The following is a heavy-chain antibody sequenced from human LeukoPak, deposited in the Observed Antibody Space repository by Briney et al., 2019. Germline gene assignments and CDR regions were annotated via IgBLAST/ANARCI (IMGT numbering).Heavy chain of an antibody. CDR2: LSSSGDTT. CDR3: ARGASSWEYTTFDV. V-gene: IGHV3-23*01. J-gene: IGHJ3*01. Sequence: GGSLRLSCAASGFTFSNHAMMWVRQAPGKGLEWVSALSSSGDTTYYADSVAGRFTISRDNSNNALFLQMNNLRAEDVAIYYCARGASSWEYTTFDVWGQGAIVTVSS. CDR1: GFTFSNHA. D-gene: IGHD6-13*01.